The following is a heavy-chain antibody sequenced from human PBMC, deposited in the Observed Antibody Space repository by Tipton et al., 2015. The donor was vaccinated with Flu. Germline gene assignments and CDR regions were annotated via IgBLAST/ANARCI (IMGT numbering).Heavy chain of an antibody. CDR3: ARLYSNYEGADWAFDI. J-gene: IGHJ3*02. CDR2: IYPGDSDT. V-gene: IGHV5-51*01. D-gene: IGHD4-11*01. Sequence: QSGAEVKKPGESLKISCKGSGYSFTSYWIGWVRQMPGKGLEWMGIIYPGDSDTRYSPSFQGQVTISADKSISTAYLQWSSLKASDTAMYYCARLYSNYEGADWAFDIWGQGTMVTVSS. CDR1: GYSFTSYW.